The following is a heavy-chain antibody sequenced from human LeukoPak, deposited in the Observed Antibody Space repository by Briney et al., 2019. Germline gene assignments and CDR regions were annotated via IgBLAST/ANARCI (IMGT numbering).Heavy chain of an antibody. D-gene: IGHD5-18*01. Sequence: GESLQISCQGFGYSFTSYWIGWVRQAPGKGLGWMGIIYPGDSDTTYSPSFQGQVTISADKSISTAYLQWSSLKASDSAMYFCARVYSTANDYWGQGTLVTVSS. CDR1: GYSFTSYW. J-gene: IGHJ4*02. CDR2: IYPGDSDT. V-gene: IGHV5-51*01. CDR3: ARVYSTANDY.